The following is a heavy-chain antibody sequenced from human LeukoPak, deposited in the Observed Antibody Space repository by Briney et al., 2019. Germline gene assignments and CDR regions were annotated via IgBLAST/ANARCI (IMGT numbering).Heavy chain of an antibody. D-gene: IGHD3-3*01. V-gene: IGHV1-18*01. Sequence: ASVKVPCQASGYSFTRYCISWVRQAPAQGLGWRGWISAYNGNTNYAQNLQGRVTMTTDTSTSTAYMELRSLRSDDTAVYYCARRRYFWSGYRDYYYYYMDVWGKGTTVTVSS. CDR3: ARRRYFWSGYRDYYYYYMDV. CDR1: GYSFTRYC. J-gene: IGHJ6*03. CDR2: ISAYNGNT.